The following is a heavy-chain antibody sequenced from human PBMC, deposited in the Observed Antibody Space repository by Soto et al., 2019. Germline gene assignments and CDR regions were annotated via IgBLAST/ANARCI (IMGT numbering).Heavy chain of an antibody. CDR1: GGSFSGYY. V-gene: IGHV4-34*01. D-gene: IGHD6-13*01. Sequence: SQTLSLTCAVYGGSFSGYYWSWIRQPPGKGLEWIGEINHSGYTNYSPSLKSRVTISVDTSKNQFSLKLNSVTAADTAVYYCAGGIATIELDYWGQGNLVTVS. CDR3: AGGIATIELDY. J-gene: IGHJ4*02. CDR2: INHSGYT.